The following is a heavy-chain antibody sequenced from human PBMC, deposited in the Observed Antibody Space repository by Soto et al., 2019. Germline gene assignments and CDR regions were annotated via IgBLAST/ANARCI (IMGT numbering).Heavy chain of an antibody. CDR2: VYYTGST. CDR1: GDSISTFY. J-gene: IGHJ6*02. V-gene: IGHV4-59*12. CDR3: ARYSASGVYYYFGMDV. D-gene: IGHD6-13*01. Sequence: PSETLSLTCTVSGDSISTFYWGWMRQSPGKELEWIGYVYYTGSTNYNPSLKSRVTILVDKSKNQFSLKLTSVTAADTAVYYCARYSASGVYYYFGMDVWGQGTTVTVSS.